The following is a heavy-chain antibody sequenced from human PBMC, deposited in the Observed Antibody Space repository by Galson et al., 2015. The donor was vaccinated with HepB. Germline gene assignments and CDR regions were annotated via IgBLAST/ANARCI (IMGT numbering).Heavy chain of an antibody. J-gene: IGHJ4*02. CDR2: ISGGGDST. CDR1: GFTFSTYA. Sequence: SLRLSCAASGFTFSTYAMNWVRQAPGKGLEWVSVISGGGDSTYYADSVKGRFTISRDKSKNTLYLQMNSLRAEDTAVYYCAKTRLYCSGYYYFDYWGQGTLVTVSS. V-gene: IGHV3-23*01. CDR3: AKTRLYCSGYYYFDY. D-gene: IGHD2-15*01.